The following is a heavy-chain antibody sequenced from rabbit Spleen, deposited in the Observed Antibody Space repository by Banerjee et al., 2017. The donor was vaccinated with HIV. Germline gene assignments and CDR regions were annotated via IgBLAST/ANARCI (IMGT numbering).Heavy chain of an antibody. V-gene: IGHV1S40*01. CDR2: IYTGDGIT. CDR3: ARDAATSFSSYGMGL. D-gene: IGHD8-1*01. Sequence: QSLEESGGDLVKPGASLTLTCTASGFSFSSSQWICWVRQAPGKGLEWIGCIYTGDGITYYASWAKGRFTVSKSSSTTVNLHMASLTGADTATYFCARDAATSFSSYGMGLWGPGTLVTVS. J-gene: IGHJ6*01. CDR1: GFSFSSSQW.